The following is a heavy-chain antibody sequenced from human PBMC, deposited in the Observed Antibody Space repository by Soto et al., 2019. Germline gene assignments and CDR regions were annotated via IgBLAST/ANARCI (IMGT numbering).Heavy chain of an antibody. Sequence: VQLQQWGAGLLKPSETLSLTCAVYCGSFRGYYWSWIRQPPGKGLEWIGEINHSGSTNYNPSLKSRVPMSVDTSKNQFPLKLSSVTAADTAVYYCARTSKFDCWGQGTLVTVSS. CDR3: ARTSKFDC. D-gene: IGHD6-6*01. V-gene: IGHV4-34*01. J-gene: IGHJ4*02. CDR2: INHSGST. CDR1: CGSFRGYY.